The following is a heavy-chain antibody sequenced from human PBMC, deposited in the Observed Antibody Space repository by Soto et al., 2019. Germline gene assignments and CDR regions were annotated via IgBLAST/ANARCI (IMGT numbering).Heavy chain of an antibody. CDR1: GFPFISYV. V-gene: IGHV3-30-3*01. D-gene: IGHD2-15*01. CDR2: ISYDGSDK. Sequence: QVQLVESGGGGAQLGGSLGPSWAAPGFPFISYVWHWVGRAPAKGWGGGPVISYDGSDKYYADSVKGRFTISRDNSKNTLYLQMNSLRAEDTAVYYCARFKGCSGGSCYPYFDYWGQGTLVAVSS. J-gene: IGHJ4*02. CDR3: ARFKGCSGGSCYPYFDY.